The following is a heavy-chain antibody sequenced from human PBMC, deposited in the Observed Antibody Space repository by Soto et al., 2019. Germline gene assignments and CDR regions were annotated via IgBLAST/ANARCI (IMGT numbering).Heavy chain of an antibody. CDR1: GGSISSSSYY. CDR2: IYYSGST. CDR3: ARRRGGYDILTGYYLNWYFDL. Sequence: QLQLQESGPGLVKPSETLSLTCTVSGGSISSSSYYWGWIRQPPGKGLEWIGSIYYSGSTYYNPSLKSRVTISVDTSKNQFSLKLSSVTAADTAVYYCARRRGGYDILTGYYLNWYFDLWGLGNLVTVSS. J-gene: IGHJ2*01. V-gene: IGHV4-39*01. D-gene: IGHD3-9*01.